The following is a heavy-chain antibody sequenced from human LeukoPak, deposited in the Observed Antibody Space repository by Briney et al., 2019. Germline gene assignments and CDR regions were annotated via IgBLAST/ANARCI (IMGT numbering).Heavy chain of an antibody. Sequence: SVKVSCTASGGTFTSYAISWVRQAPGQGLEWMGGIIPFFGTANYAQNFQGRVTITTDESTSTAYMELSGLRSEDTAVYYCARVIYSRGYSSGWSYNWFDPWGQGTLVTVSS. J-gene: IGHJ5*02. V-gene: IGHV1-69*05. CDR1: GGTFTSYA. D-gene: IGHD6-19*01. CDR3: ARVIYSRGYSSGWSYNWFDP. CDR2: IIPFFGTA.